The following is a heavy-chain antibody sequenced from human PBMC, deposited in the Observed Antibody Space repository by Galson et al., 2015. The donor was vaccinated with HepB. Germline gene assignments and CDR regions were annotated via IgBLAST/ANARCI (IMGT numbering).Heavy chain of an antibody. D-gene: IGHD4-17*01. V-gene: IGHV3-11*06. CDR2: ISSSSSYT. Sequence: SLRLSCAASGFTFSDYHMSWIRQAPGKGLEWVSYISSSSSYTNYADSVKGRFTISRDNAKNSLYLQMNSLRAEDTAVYYCARAPTYSYGDYWYFDLWGRGTLVTVSS. CDR1: GFTFSDYH. CDR3: ARAPTYSYGDYWYFDL. J-gene: IGHJ2*01.